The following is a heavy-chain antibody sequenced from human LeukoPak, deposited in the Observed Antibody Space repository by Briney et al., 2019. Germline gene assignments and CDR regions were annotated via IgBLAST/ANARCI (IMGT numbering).Heavy chain of an antibody. CDR2: IYYTGTT. CDR3: ARSTSWSYYYMDV. J-gene: IGHJ6*03. CDR1: GGSISSYH. D-gene: IGHD6-13*01. Sequence: PSETLSLTCTVSGGSISSYHWSWIRQPPGKGLECIGYIYYTGTTNYNPSLKSRVTILVDTSKNQFSLKLSSVTAADTAVYYCARSTSWSYYYMDVWGKGTTVTVSS. V-gene: IGHV4-59*01.